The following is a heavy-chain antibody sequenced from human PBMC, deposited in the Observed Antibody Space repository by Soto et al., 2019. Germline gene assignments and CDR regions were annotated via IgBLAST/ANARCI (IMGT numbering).Heavy chain of an antibody. D-gene: IGHD5-12*01. CDR3: ASPLVPSGYATHDAFDI. J-gene: IGHJ3*02. Sequence: QVQLVQSGAEVEKPGSSVKVSCKASGGTFSSYTISWVRQAPGQGLEWMGRILPILSIANYAQEFQGRVTSTADKSTSTDHVEMSRLRSEDTAVYYCASPLVPSGYATHDAFDICGQVTMVTVSS. CDR1: GGTFSSYT. CDR2: ILPILSIA. V-gene: IGHV1-69*02.